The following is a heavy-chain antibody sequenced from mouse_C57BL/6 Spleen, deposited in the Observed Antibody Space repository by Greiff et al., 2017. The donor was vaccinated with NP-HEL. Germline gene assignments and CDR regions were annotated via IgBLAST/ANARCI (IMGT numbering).Heavy chain of an antibody. V-gene: IGHV14-3*01. Sequence: VQLQQSVAELVRPGASVKLSCPASGFNIKNTYMHWVKQRPEQGLEWIGRIDPADGNTKYAPQFQGKATITADTSSNTAYLQLSSLTSEDTAIYYAALLEDYYGSSLFAYWGQGTLVTVSA. CDR3: ALLEDYYGSSLFAY. CDR2: IDPADGNT. CDR1: GFNIKNTY. D-gene: IGHD1-1*01. J-gene: IGHJ3*01.